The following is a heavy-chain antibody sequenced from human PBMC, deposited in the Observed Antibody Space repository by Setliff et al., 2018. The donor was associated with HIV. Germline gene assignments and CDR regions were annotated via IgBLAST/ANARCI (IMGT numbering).Heavy chain of an antibody. V-gene: IGHV3-9*01. CDR2: ISWNSGSI. Sequence: LRLSCAASGFIFDDYAMHWVRQAPGKGLEWVSGISWNSGSIGYADSVKGRFTISRDNAKNSLYLQMNSLRAEDTAFYYCAKDTTVRGVRSYYVDVWGKGTTVTVSS. CDR1: GFIFDDYA. D-gene: IGHD3-10*01. J-gene: IGHJ6*03. CDR3: AKDTTVRGVRSYYVDV.